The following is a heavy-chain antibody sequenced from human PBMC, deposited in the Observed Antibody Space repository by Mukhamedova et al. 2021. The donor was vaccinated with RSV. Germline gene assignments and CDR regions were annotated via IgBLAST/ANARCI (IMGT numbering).Heavy chain of an antibody. Sequence: IYFNGTTTYNPSLNNRVTISADTFNNQFSLELTSVTPADTAVYYCAGRRSARLSYWGQGALVTVSS. V-gene: IGHV4-59*08. D-gene: IGHD3-3*01. CDR3: AGRRSARLSY. CDR2: IYFNGTT. J-gene: IGHJ4*02.